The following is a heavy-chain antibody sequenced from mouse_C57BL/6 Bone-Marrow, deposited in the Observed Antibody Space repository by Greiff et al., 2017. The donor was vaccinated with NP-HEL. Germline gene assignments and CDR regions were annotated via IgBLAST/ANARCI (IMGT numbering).Heavy chain of an antibody. CDR2: VYPRDGSA. CDR3: ARYGKGY. D-gene: IGHD2-1*01. J-gene: IGHJ2*01. V-gene: IGHV1-78*01. Sequence: VPLQQSDAGLVQPGASVKISCTFSGYTFTDHTIHWMWHRPEQGLDWIGYVYPRDGSAKYNEKFKGKATLTADKSSSTAYMQLNSLTSEDSAVYFCARYGKGYWGQGTTLTVSS. CDR1: GYTFTDHT.